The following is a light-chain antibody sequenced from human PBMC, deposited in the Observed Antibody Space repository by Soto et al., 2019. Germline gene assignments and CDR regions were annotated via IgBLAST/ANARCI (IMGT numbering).Light chain of an antibody. V-gene: IGLV2-8*01. J-gene: IGLJ1*01. CDR2: EVT. Sequence: QSVLSQPRSACGSPGHAVTISCTGTSSDVGGYNYVSWYQQHPGKAPKLMIYEVTKRPPGVPDRFSGSKSGNTASLTVSGLQAEDQADHFCCSHAGDNTYVFGTGTKVTVL. CDR1: SSDVGGYNY. CDR3: CSHAGDNTYV.